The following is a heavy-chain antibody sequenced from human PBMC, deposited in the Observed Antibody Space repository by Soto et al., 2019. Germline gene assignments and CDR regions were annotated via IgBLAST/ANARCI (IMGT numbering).Heavy chain of an antibody. CDR2: MNPNSGNT. CDR1: GYTFTSYD. CDR3: ARGRAPNIGVTTTTWYYYYMGV. D-gene: IGHD4-17*01. V-gene: IGHV1-8*01. J-gene: IGHJ6*03. Sequence: ASVKVSCKASGYTFTSYDINWVRQATGQGLEWMGWMNPNSGNTGYAQKFQGRVTMTRNTSISTAYMELSSLRSEDTAVYYCARGRAPNIGVTTTTWYYYYMGVWGKGTTVTVSS.